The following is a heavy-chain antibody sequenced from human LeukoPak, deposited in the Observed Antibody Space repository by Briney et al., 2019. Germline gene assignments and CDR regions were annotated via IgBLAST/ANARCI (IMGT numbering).Heavy chain of an antibody. CDR2: INHSGST. CDR3: ARFVGHYYYYYGVDV. Sequence: KTSETLSLTCAVYGGSFSGYYWSWIRQPPGKGLEWIGEINHSGSTNYNPSLKSRVTISVDTSKNQFSLKLSSVTAADTAVYYCARFVGHYYYYYGVDVWGQGTTVTVSS. V-gene: IGHV4-34*01. CDR1: GGSFSGYY. J-gene: IGHJ6*02.